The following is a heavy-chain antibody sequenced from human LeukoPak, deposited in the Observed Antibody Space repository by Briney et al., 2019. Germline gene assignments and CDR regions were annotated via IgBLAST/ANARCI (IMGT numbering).Heavy chain of an antibody. V-gene: IGHV3-74*01. CDR1: GFTFSTSW. Sequence: GGSLRLSCAASGFTFSTSWMHWVRQASGKGLEWVSHVSTDGSTTAYADSVKGRFTISRENAKNTVYVQMNSLRAEDTAVYYCTRSIGYVESCGQGALVTVSP. J-gene: IGHJ5*02. D-gene: IGHD5-18*01. CDR2: VSTDGSTT. CDR3: TRSIGYVES.